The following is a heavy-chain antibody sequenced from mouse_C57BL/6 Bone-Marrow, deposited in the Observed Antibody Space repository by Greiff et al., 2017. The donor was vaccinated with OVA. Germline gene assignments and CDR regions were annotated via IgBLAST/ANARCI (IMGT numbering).Heavy chain of an antibody. CDR3: TTNYSNYDAMDY. CDR1: GFNIKDDY. V-gene: IGHV14-4*01. Sequence: EVQRVESGAELVRPGASVKLSCTASGFNIKDDYMHWVKQRPEQGLEWIGWIDPENGDTEYASKFQGKATITADTSSNTAYLQLSSLTSEDTAVYYCTTNYSNYDAMDYWGQGTSVTVSS. J-gene: IGHJ4*01. D-gene: IGHD2-5*01. CDR2: IDPENGDT.